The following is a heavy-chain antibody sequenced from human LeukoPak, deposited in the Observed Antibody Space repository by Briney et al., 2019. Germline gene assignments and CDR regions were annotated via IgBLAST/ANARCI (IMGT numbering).Heavy chain of an antibody. CDR1: GGSISSGSYY. Sequence: PSQTLSLTCTVSGGSISSGSYYWSWIRQPAGKGLEWIGRIYTSGSTNYNPSPSSRVTISVATSKIQLYLTLSSVNAADTAVYYCARAGDWYASSGYYYAPGTVFDYWGQGNLVTVSS. CDR3: ARAGDWYASSGYYYAPGTVFDY. V-gene: IGHV4-61*02. D-gene: IGHD3-22*01. J-gene: IGHJ4*02. CDR2: IYTSGST.